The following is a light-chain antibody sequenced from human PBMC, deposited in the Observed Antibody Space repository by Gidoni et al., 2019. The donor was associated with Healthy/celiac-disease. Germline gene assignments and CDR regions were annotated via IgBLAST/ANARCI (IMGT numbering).Light chain of an antibody. V-gene: IGKV1-33*01. CDR2: DAS. CDR3: QQYDTLPLT. Sequence: DIQRSQSPSSLSASVGDRVTITCQASQDISNYLNWYHQKQGKAPKLLIYDASNVETGVPSRFSGSGSGKDFTFTISSLQPEDIATYYCQQYDTLPLTFGGGTKVEIK. J-gene: IGKJ4*01. CDR1: QDISNY.